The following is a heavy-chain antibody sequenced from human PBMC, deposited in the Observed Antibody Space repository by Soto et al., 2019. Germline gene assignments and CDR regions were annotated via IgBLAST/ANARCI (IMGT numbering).Heavy chain of an antibody. CDR3: GGSGSYYTFDY. CDR1: RFTFSAYA. V-gene: IGHV3-23*01. D-gene: IGHD3-10*01. J-gene: IGHJ4*02. CDR2: ISSHGDST. Sequence: GGSLRLSCAASRFTFSAYAMSWVRQAPGKGLEWVSAISSHGDSTYYADSVKGRFTISRDNSKNTVYLQMNSLRVEDTAVYYCGGSGSYYTFDYWGQGTLVTVSS.